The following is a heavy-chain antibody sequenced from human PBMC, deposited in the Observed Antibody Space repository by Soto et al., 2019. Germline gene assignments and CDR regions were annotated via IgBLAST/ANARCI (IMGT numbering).Heavy chain of an antibody. J-gene: IGHJ4*02. CDR1: GFTFSSYA. Sequence: PGGSLRLSCAASGFTFSSYAMHWVRQAPGKGLEWVAVISYDGSNKYYADSVKGRFTISRDNSKNTLYLQMNSLRAEDTAVYYCAKDLGLGYCSGGSCHDFDYWGQGTLVTVSS. CDR2: ISYDGSNK. D-gene: IGHD2-15*01. V-gene: IGHV3-30-3*01. CDR3: AKDLGLGYCSGGSCHDFDY.